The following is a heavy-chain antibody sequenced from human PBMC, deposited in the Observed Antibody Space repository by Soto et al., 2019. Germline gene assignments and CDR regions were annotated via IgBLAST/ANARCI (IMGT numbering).Heavy chain of an antibody. J-gene: IGHJ6*03. CDR1: GFPFSSYW. CDR2: IKYDGTIT. Sequence: EVQLVESGGGSVQPGESLRLSCAASGFPFSSYWIHWVRQAPGKGLMWVSRIKYDGTITNYADSLKGRLTISRDNAKNTVYLEMNSVRFEYTAVYHCARGAKGGYYVDVWGKGTAVTVSS. V-gene: IGHV3-74*01. D-gene: IGHD6-13*01. CDR3: ARGAKGGYYVDV.